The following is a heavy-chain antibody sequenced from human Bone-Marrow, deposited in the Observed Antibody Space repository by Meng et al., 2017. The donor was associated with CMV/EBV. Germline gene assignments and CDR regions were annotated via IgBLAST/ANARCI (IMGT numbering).Heavy chain of an antibody. J-gene: IGHJ4*02. CDR3: ARSSSWYGEFDY. D-gene: IGHD6-13*01. CDR1: GYTLTELS. V-gene: IGHV1-24*01. Sequence: ASVKVSCKVSGYTLTELSMHWVRQAPGKGLEWMGGFDPEDGETIYAQKFQGRVTMTEDTSTDTAYMELSSLRSEDTAVYYCARSSSWYGEFDYWGQGTLVTVSS. CDR2: FDPEDGET.